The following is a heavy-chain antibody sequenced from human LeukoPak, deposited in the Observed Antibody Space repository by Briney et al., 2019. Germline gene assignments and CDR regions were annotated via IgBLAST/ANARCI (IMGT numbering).Heavy chain of an antibody. V-gene: IGHV3-30*02. D-gene: IGHD4-23*01. Sequence: GGSLRLSCATSGFTFNDFGMHWVRQAPGKGLGWLSFIRYDRSNHFYADSVKGRFTISRDYSKNTVYLQMNSLRPEDTAVYYCAKDRLPRWPDAFDIWGQGTMVTVSS. CDR3: AKDRLPRWPDAFDI. J-gene: IGHJ3*02. CDR2: IRYDRSNH. CDR1: GFTFNDFG.